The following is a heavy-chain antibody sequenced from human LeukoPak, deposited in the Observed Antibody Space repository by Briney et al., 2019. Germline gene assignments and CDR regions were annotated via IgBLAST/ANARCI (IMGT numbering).Heavy chain of an antibody. CDR1: GGSISSSSYY. V-gene: IGHV4-39*07. CDR2: IYYSGST. J-gene: IGHJ3*02. CDR3: AAFLLEQINVFDI. D-gene: IGHD1/OR15-1a*01. Sequence: SETLSLTCTVSGGSISSSSYYWGWIRQPPGKGLEWIGSIYYSGSTYYNPSLKSRVTISVDTSKNQFSLKLSSVTAADTAVYYCAAFLLEQINVFDIWGQGTMVTVSS.